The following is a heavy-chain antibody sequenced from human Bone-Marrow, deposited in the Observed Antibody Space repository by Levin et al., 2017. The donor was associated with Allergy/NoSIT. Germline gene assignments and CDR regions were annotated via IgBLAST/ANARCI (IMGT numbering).Heavy chain of an antibody. CDR3: ARHCSSTSCYYGMDV. V-gene: IGHV4-59*08. CDR1: GGSIRSYY. J-gene: IGHJ6*02. CDR2: IYYSGST. D-gene: IGHD2-2*01. Sequence: SQTLSLTCTVSGGSIRSYYWSWIRQPPGKGLEWIGYIYYSGSTTYNPSLKSRVTISVDTSKNQFSLKLSSVTAADTAVYYCARHCSSTSCYYGMDVWGQGTTVTVSS.